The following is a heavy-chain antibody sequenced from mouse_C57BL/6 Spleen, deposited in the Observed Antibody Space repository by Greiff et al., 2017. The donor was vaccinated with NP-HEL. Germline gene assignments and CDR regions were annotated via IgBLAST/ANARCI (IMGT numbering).Heavy chain of an antibody. CDR1: GYTFTDYN. CDR2: INPNNGGT. V-gene: IGHV1-18*01. J-gene: IGHJ1*03. CDR3: ARAYYSTRYFDV. D-gene: IGHD2-5*01. Sequence: VQLKQSGPELVKPGASVKIPCKASGYTFTDYNMDWVKQSHGKSLEWIGDINPNNGGTIYNQKFKGKATLTVDKSSSTAYMELRSLTSEDTAVYYCARAYYSTRYFDVWGTGTTVTVSS.